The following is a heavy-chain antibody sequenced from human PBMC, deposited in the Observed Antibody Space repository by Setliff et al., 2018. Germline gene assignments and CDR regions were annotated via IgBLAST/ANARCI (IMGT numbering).Heavy chain of an antibody. D-gene: IGHD3-10*01. Sequence: SETLSLTCAVSGFSISSGYYWGWIRQPPGKGLEWIVNIHHSGKAYYNPSLKSRVTMSVDTSKNHVSLKLSSVTAADTAVYYCARGYGSGSYYKGYSYFMDVWGKGTTVTVSS. CDR1: GFSISSGYY. V-gene: IGHV4-38-2*01. CDR2: IHHSGKA. J-gene: IGHJ6*03. CDR3: ARGYGSGSYYKGYSYFMDV.